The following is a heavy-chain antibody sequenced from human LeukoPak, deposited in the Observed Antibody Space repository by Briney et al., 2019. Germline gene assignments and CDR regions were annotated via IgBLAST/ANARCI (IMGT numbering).Heavy chain of an antibody. CDR2: ITGGGDDT. D-gene: IGHD5/OR15-5a*01. V-gene: IGHV3-23*01. J-gene: IGHJ6*03. Sequence: GGSLRLSCAASGFMFNNYAMSWVRQAPGKDLEGVSTITGGGDDTYSADSVKGRFTISRDNSKNTLSLQMHSLRVEDTAVYYCAKGVRLSSNYYMDVWGKGTTVTVSS. CDR3: AKGVRLSSNYYMDV. CDR1: GFMFNNYA.